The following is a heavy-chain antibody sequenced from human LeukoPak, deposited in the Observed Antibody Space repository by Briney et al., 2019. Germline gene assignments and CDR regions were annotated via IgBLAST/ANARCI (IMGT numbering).Heavy chain of an antibody. CDR1: GGSISSSNW. V-gene: IGHV4-4*02. CDR2: TYDSGST. D-gene: IGHD1-26*01. CDR3: ARGLSASYCAY. J-gene: IGHJ4*02. Sequence: SETLSLTCAVSGGSISSSNWWSWVRQPPGKGLEWIGETYDSGSTNYNPSLKSRVTISVDKSRNQFSLKLSSVTAADTAVYYCARGLSASYCAYWGQGTLVTVSS.